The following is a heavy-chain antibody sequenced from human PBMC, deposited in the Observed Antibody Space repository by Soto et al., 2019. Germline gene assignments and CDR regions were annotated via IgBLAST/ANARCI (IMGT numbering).Heavy chain of an antibody. CDR3: ARTFYSYDSSRSKSDAFDI. J-gene: IGHJ3*02. Sequence: QVTLKESGPVLVKPTETLTVTCTVSGFSLSNARMGVSWIRQPPGKALEWLAHIFSNDEKSYSTSLKSRLTISKDTSKSQVVLTMTNMDTVDTATYYCARTFYSYDSSRSKSDAFDIWFQGTMVTVSS. V-gene: IGHV2-26*01. D-gene: IGHD3-22*01. CDR1: GFSLSNARMG. CDR2: IFSNDEK.